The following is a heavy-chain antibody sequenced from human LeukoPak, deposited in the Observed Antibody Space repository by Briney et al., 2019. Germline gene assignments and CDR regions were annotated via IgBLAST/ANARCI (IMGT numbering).Heavy chain of an antibody. J-gene: IGHJ4*02. Sequence: GGSLRLSCAASGFTFSSYGMHWVRQAPGKGLEWVAVISYDGSNKYYADSVKGRFTISRDNSKNTLYLQMNSLRAEDTAVYYCAKELAVAGTMDYWGQGTLVTVSS. CDR3: AKELAVAGTMDY. CDR1: GFTFSSYG. D-gene: IGHD6-19*01. V-gene: IGHV3-30*18. CDR2: ISYDGSNK.